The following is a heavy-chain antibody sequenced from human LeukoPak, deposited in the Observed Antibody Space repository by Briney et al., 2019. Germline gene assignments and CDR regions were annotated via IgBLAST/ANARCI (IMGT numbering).Heavy chain of an antibody. V-gene: IGHV1-18*01. CDR2: ISAYNGNT. J-gene: IGHJ6*02. Sequence: ASVKVSCKASGYTFTSYGISWVRQAPGQGLEWMGWISAYNGNTNYAQKLQGRVTMTTDTSTSTAYMELRSLRSDDTAVYYCAREWYCSSTSCPNYYGMDVWGQGTTVTVSS. D-gene: IGHD2-2*01. CDR1: GYTFTSYG. CDR3: AREWYCSSTSCPNYYGMDV.